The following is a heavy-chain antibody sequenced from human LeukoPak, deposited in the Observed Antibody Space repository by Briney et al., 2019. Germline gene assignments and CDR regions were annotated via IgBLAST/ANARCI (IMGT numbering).Heavy chain of an antibody. V-gene: IGHV3-7*01. Sequence: GGSLRLSCAASEFTFNIYWMSWVRQAPGKGLEWVANIKQDGSEKYYVDSVEGRFTISRDNAKNSLYLQMNSLRAEDTAVYYCARVRFLERSQYYFGYWGQGTLVTVSS. D-gene: IGHD3-3*01. CDR3: ARVRFLERSQYYFGY. CDR1: EFTFNIYW. CDR2: IKQDGSEK. J-gene: IGHJ4*02.